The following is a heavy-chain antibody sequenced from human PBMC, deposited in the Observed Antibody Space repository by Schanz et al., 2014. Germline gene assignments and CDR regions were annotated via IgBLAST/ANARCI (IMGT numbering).Heavy chain of an antibody. CDR2: ISGSGGST. J-gene: IGHJ3*02. CDR1: EFTFSTDA. CDR3: AKRRFGELSAFDI. V-gene: IGHV3-23*01. Sequence: DVHLLESGGGLVQPGGSLRLSCAASEFTFSTDAMSWVRQAPGKGLEWVSAISGSGGSTYYADSVKGRFTISRDNSKNTLYLQMNSLRAEDTAVYYCAKRRFGELSAFDIWGQGTMVAVSP. D-gene: IGHD3-10*01.